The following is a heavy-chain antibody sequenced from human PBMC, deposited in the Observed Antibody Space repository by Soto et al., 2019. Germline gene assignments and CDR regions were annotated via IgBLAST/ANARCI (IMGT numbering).Heavy chain of an antibody. Sequence: GASVKVSCKASGGTFSSYAISWVRQAPGQGLEWMGGIIPTFGTANYAQKFQGRVTITADESTSTAYMELSSLRSEDTAVYYCARDRGGIRFLEWSPYLLDGMDVWGQGTTVTVSS. CDR3: ARDRGGIRFLEWSPYLLDGMDV. CDR2: IIPTFGTA. V-gene: IGHV1-69*13. D-gene: IGHD3-3*01. CDR1: GGTFSSYA. J-gene: IGHJ6*02.